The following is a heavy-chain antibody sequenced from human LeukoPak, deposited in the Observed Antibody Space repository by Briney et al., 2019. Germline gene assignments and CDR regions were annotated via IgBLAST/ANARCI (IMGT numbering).Heavy chain of an antibody. CDR2: IYTSGST. CDR1: GGSISSYY. Sequence: KPSETLSLTCTVSGGSISSYYWSWIRQPAGKGLEWIGRIYTSGSTNYNPSLKSRVTMSVDTSKNQFSLKLSSVTAADTAVYYCARDLRDLKWELHQIYYYYYYMDVWGKGTTVTVSS. V-gene: IGHV4-4*07. CDR3: ARDLRDLKWELHQIYYYYYYMDV. J-gene: IGHJ6*03. D-gene: IGHD1-26*01.